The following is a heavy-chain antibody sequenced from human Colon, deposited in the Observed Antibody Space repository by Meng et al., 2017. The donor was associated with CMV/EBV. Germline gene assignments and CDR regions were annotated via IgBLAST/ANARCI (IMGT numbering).Heavy chain of an antibody. Sequence: GSLRLSCGVSSGSLRDYYWSWIRQSPGKGLEWIGVINHFGSINYNPSVRSRVTFSVDKSKNQFSLRLISVTAADTAVYYCARGGGFIHGLIANFDTWGQGTLVTVSS. CDR1: SGSLRDYY. D-gene: IGHD3-16*02. CDR2: INHFGSI. V-gene: IGHV4-34*01. CDR3: ARGGGFIHGLIANFDT. J-gene: IGHJ4*02.